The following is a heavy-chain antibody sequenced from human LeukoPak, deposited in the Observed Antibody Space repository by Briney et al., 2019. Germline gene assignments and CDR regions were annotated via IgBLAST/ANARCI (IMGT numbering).Heavy chain of an antibody. Sequence: ASVKVSCKASGYTFTSYDINWVRQATGQGLEWMGWMNPNSGNTGYAQKFQGRVTMTEDTSTDTAYMELSSLRSEDTAVYYCATSGYSGYDLKPFDYWGQGTLVTVSS. CDR3: ATSGYSGYDLKPFDY. V-gene: IGHV1-8*01. CDR1: GYTFTSYD. D-gene: IGHD5-12*01. J-gene: IGHJ4*02. CDR2: MNPNSGNT.